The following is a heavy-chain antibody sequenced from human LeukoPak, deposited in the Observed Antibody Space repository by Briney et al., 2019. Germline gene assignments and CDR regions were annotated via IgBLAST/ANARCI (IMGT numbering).Heavy chain of an antibody. CDR3: ALRYFDRDY. V-gene: IGHV4-31*03. J-gene: IGHJ4*02. D-gene: IGHD3-9*01. CDR1: GVSISSGGYY. CDR2: IYSSGST. Sequence: SETLSLTCTVSGVSISSGGYYWSWIRQHPGQGLEWIGYIYSSGSTYYNPSLKSRVTISVDTSKNQFSLKLSSVTAADTAVYYCALRYFDRDYWGQGTLVTVSS.